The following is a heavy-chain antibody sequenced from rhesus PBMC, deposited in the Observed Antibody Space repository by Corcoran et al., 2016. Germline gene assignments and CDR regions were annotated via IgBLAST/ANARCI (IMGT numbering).Heavy chain of an antibody. V-gene: IGHV3-59*01. D-gene: IGHD2-27*01. CDR2: ISNGGGST. J-gene: IGHJ4*01. CDR1: GFTFSSYC. CDR3: ARDGIVVVFTAHFDY. Sequence: EVQLVESGGGLVQPGGSLRLSCAASGFTFSSYCMSWVRQAPGKGLEWVSYISNGGGSTYYADSVKGRFTISRENAKNTLYLQMDSLRAEDTAVYYCARDGIVVVFTAHFDYWGQGVLVTVSS.